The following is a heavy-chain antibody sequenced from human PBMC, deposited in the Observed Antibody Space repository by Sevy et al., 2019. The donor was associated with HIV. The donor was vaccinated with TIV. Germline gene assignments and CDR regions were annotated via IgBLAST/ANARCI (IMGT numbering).Heavy chain of an antibody. V-gene: IGHV3-23*01. CDR2: FCFGSGTI. D-gene: IGHD2-8*01. CDR1: GFTFSKYA. CDR3: AREGCNNAHDY. Sequence: GGSQRLSCAASGFTFSKYAMSWVRQAPGKGLEWVAAFCFGSGTINYADSVKGRFTISRDNSKDTLYLQMNSLRAEDTAVYYCAREGCNNAHDYWGQGSLVTVSS. J-gene: IGHJ4*02.